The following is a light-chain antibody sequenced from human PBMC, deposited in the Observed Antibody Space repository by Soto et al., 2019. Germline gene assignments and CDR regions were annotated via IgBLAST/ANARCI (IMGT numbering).Light chain of an antibody. CDR3: QQRSNWPPIT. J-gene: IGKJ5*01. V-gene: IGKV3-15*01. Sequence: EIVMTQSPATLSMSPGERATLSCRASQSISTKVAWYQQKPGQAPRLLIYGASTRATGVPARFSGSGSGTEFTLSISSLEPEDFAVYYCQQRSNWPPITFGQGTRLEIK. CDR2: GAS. CDR1: QSISTK.